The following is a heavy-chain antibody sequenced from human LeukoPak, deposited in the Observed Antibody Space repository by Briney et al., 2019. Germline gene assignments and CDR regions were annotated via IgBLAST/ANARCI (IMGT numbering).Heavy chain of an antibody. CDR1: GCTFSSDE. CDR2: ISSSGSTI. Sequence: GGSLRLSCAASGCTFSSDEMNWVRQAPGKGLEWVSYISSSGSTIYYADSVKGRFTISRDNAKNSLYLQMNSLRAEDTAVYYCARDDLWGVTTVHWGQGTLVTVSS. J-gene: IGHJ4*02. D-gene: IGHD4-17*01. V-gene: IGHV3-48*03. CDR3: ARDDLWGVTTVH.